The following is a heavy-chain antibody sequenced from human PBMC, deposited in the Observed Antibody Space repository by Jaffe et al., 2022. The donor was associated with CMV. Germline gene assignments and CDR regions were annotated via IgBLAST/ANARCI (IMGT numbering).Heavy chain of an antibody. CDR1: GGSISSYY. CDR2: IYYSGST. J-gene: IGHJ4*02. D-gene: IGHD2-21*01. CDR3: ARAREMAIVDY. V-gene: IGHV4-59*01. Sequence: QVQLQESGPGLVKPSETLSLTCTVSGGSISSYYWSWIRQPPGKGLEWIGYIYYSGSTNYNPSLKSRVTISVDTSKNQFSLKLSSVTAADTAVYYCARAREMAIVDYWGQGTLVTVSS.